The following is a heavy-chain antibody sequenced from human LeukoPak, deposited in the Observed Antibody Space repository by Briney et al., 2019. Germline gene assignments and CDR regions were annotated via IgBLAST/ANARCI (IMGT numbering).Heavy chain of an antibody. CDR3: VKSGGYGLIDY. Sequence: SQTLSLTCTVSGGSISSGSYFWSWIRQPAGKGLEWIGRVYTSGSTNYNPSLKSRVTISVDTSKNQFSLKLSSVTAADTAMYYCVKSGGYGLIDYWGQGTLVTVSS. CDR2: VYTSGST. CDR1: GGSISSGSYF. J-gene: IGHJ4*02. D-gene: IGHD6-19*01. V-gene: IGHV4-61*02.